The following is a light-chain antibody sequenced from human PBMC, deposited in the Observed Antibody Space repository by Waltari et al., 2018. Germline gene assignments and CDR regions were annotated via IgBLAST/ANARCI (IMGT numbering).Light chain of an antibody. Sequence: DIQMTQSPSTLSASVGDTVTITCRASQSISSWLAWYQQKPGKAPKLLIHKASTLESGVPSRFSGIGSGTEVTLTIDSLLPDDFATYYCQQYSNYPYTFGQGTKLEI. CDR1: QSISSW. CDR3: QQYSNYPYT. J-gene: IGKJ2*01. V-gene: IGKV1-5*03. CDR2: KAS.